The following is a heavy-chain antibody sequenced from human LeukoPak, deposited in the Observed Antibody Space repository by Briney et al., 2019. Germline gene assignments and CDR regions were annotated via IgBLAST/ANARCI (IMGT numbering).Heavy chain of an antibody. CDR3: ARGNYVDWFDP. CDR1: GGSISTYY. CDR2: IYTSGIT. Sequence: SETLSLTCTVSGGSISTYYWGWVRQPAGRGLEWIGRIYTSGITDYNPFLKSRVTMSVDTSKNQFSLKLNSVTAADTAVYYCARGNYVDWFDPWGQGTQVTVSS. D-gene: IGHD1-7*01. J-gene: IGHJ5*02. V-gene: IGHV4-4*07.